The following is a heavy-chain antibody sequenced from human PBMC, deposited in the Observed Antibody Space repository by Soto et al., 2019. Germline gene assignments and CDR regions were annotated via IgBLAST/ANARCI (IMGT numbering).Heavy chain of an antibody. CDR1: GYSFTSYW. Sequence: PGESLKISCKGSGYSFTSYWIGWVRQMPVKGLEWMGIIYPGDSDTRYSPSFQGQVTISADKSISTAYLQWSSLKASDTAMYYCARTSAAGKYYSGMDVWGQGTTVTVSS. V-gene: IGHV5-51*01. J-gene: IGHJ6*02. CDR2: IYPGDSDT. CDR3: ARTSAAGKYYSGMDV. D-gene: IGHD6-13*01.